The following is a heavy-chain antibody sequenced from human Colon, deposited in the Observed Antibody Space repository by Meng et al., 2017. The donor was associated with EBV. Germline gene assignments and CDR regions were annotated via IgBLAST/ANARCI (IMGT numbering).Heavy chain of an antibody. CDR2: INHSGNT. Sequence: QVRQQQWGAGLLKPPATLPLTCSVSGGSLSGYYWSWIRQPPGKGLEWIGEINHSGNTNYNPSLKSRVTISIDTSKNQFSLKLSSVTDADTAVYFCARGEPVPGHFLKSWGQGTLVTVSS. D-gene: IGHD6-19*01. CDR3: ARGEPVPGHFLKS. CDR1: GGSLSGYY. J-gene: IGHJ5*02. V-gene: IGHV4-34*01.